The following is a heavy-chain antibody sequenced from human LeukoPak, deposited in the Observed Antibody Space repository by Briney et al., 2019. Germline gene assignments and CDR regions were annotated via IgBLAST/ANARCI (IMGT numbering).Heavy chain of an antibody. D-gene: IGHD3-16*02. J-gene: IGHJ4*02. CDR3: ARGPYDYVWGNCRYTAASFDY. CDR1: GYTFTAYD. CDR2: INPNRGGT. V-gene: IGHV1-2*06. Sequence: GASVKVSCNASGYTFTAYDMHWVRQAPGQGLEWMGRINPNRGGTTYAQHFRGRVTMTRDTSISTAYLELSSLRPDDTAMYYCARGPYDYVWGNCRYTAASFDYWGQGTLVTVSS.